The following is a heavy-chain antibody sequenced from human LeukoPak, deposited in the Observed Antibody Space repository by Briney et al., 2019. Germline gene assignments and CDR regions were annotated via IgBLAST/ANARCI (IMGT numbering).Heavy chain of an antibody. J-gene: IGHJ3*02. CDR3: ARSGYSFGNAFDM. D-gene: IGHD5-18*01. CDR2: IYHSGST. V-gene: IGHV4-38-2*01. CDR1: GYSISSGYY. Sequence: SETLSLTCAVSGYSISSGYYWGWIRQSPGKGLEWIGTIYHSGSTYYNPSLKSRVTVSIDTSKNQFSLKLNSVTAAETAVYYCARSGYSFGNAFDMRGQGTVVTVSS.